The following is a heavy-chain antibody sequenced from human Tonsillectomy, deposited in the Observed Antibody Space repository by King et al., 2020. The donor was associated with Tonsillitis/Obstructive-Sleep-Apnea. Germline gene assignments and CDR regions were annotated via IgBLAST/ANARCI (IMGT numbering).Heavy chain of an antibody. CDR3: ARDGGYATRGHFDY. CDR2: IYASGTT. D-gene: IGHD5-12*01. Sequence: QLQESGPGLVKPSETLSLTCTVSGGSMSSHYWSWIRQPVGKGLEWVGRIYASGTTNYNPSLKNRVTMSEDTSKNQFSLNMRSVTAADTAVYYCARDGGYATRGHFDYWGQGTLVTVPS. J-gene: IGHJ4*02. V-gene: IGHV4-4*07. CDR1: GGSMSSHY.